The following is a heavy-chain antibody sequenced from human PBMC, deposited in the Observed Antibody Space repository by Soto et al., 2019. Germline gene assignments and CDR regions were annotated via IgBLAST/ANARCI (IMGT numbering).Heavy chain of an antibody. V-gene: IGHV4-34*01. Sequence: SETLSLTCAVYGGSFNDYSWSWIRQPLGKGLEWIGEINHSGSTNYNPSLKSRVTISVDTSKNQFSLKLSSVTAADTAVYFCARGGYYGAGGDYFDYWGQGTLVTVSS. J-gene: IGHJ4*02. CDR2: INHSGST. D-gene: IGHD3-10*01. CDR1: GGSFNDYS. CDR3: ARGGYYGAGGDYFDY.